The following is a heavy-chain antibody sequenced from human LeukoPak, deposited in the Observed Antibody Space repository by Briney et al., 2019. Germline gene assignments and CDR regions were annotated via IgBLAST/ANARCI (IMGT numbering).Heavy chain of an antibody. CDR2: IKQDGSEK. CDR1: GLTITDAHAW. CDR3: ARSKGFYLYDDAFDV. V-gene: IGHV3-7*01. J-gene: IGHJ3*01. D-gene: IGHD2-2*02. Sequence: GGSLRLSCVASGLTITDAHAWMSWVRQVPGKGLEWVANIKQDGSEKYYVDSVKGRFTISRDNAKNALYLQMNSLRADDTAMYYCARSKGFYLYDDAFDVWGQGTMVTVSS.